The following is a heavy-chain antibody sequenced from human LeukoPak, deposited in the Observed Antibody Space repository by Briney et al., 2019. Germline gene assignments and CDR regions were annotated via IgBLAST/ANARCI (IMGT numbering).Heavy chain of an antibody. CDR1: GFTLSGNW. V-gene: IGHV3-74*01. D-gene: IGHD2-15*01. CDR2: INSDGSST. Sequence: GGPLRLSCAASGFTLSGNWMHWVRQAPGKGLVWVSRINSDGSSTSYADSVKGRVTISRDNAKNTLYLQMNSLRAEDTAVYYCARRDNYDYWGQGTLVTVSS. CDR3: ARRDNYDY. J-gene: IGHJ4*02.